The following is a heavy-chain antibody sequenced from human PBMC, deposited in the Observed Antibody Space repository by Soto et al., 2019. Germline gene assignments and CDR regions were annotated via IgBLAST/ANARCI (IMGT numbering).Heavy chain of an antibody. CDR2: INPNSGGT. CDR3: ARGNRNYDFWSGSQPPDY. J-gene: IGHJ4*02. D-gene: IGHD3-3*01. CDR1: GYTFTGYY. Sequence: GASVKVSCKASGYTFTGYYVHWVRQAPGQGLEWMGWINPNSGGTNYAQKFQGWVTMTRDTSISTAYMELSRLRSDDTAVYYCARGNRNYDFWSGSQPPDYWGQGTLVTVSS. V-gene: IGHV1-2*04.